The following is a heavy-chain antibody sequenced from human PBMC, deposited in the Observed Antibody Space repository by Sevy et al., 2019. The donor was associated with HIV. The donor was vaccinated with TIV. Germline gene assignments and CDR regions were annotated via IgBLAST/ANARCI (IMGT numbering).Heavy chain of an antibody. J-gene: IGHJ4*02. CDR2: IKQDGSEK. Sequence: GGSLRLSCAASGFTFSSYWMSWVRQAPGKGLEWVANIKQDGSEKYYVDSVKGRFTISRDNATNSLYLQMNSLRAEDTAVYYCARDYQDPYCGGDCYPYYFDYWGQGTLVTVSS. CDR1: GFTFSSYW. V-gene: IGHV3-7*01. D-gene: IGHD2-21*02. CDR3: ARDYQDPYCGGDCYPYYFDY.